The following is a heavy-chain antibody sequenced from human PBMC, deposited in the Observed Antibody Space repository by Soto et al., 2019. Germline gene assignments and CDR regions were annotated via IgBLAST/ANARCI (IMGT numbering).Heavy chain of an antibody. V-gene: IGHV3-13*04. J-gene: IGHJ4*02. CDR1: GFTFSSYD. CDR2: IGTAGDT. D-gene: IGHD3-22*01. CDR3: ARAIGPTIFDY. Sequence: EVQLVESGGGLVQPGGSLRLSCSASGFTFSSYDMHWVRQGPGKGLEWVSAIGTAGDTNYAGSVKGRFTISRENAKNSFYLQMNSLRAGDTAIYFCARAIGPTIFDYWGQGTLVTVSS.